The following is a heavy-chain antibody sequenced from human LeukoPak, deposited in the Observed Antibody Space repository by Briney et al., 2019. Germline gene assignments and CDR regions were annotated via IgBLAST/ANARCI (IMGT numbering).Heavy chain of an antibody. CDR3: AREFTGYDAVDY. CDR1: GFTFSNYA. Sequence: GGSLRLSCAASGFTFSNYAMHWVRQAPGEGLEYVSAISSNGGSTYYADSVKGRFTISRDNSKNTLFLQMGSLRVEDMAVYYCAREFTGYDAVDYWGQGTLVTVSS. D-gene: IGHD2-2*03. CDR2: ISSNGGST. J-gene: IGHJ4*02. V-gene: IGHV3-64*02.